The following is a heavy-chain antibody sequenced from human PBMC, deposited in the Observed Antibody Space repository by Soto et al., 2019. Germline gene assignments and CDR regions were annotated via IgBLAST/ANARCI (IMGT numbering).Heavy chain of an antibody. V-gene: IGHV4-31*03. CDR2: IYFTGAT. Sequence: ASETLFLTRNVSGGSISSGTSYWTWIRQQPGEGLEWIGHIYFTGATYSNPSLRSRLTMSVDTSKNQFSLKLTSVTAADTATYYCASIPRRGYSYGIDYWGQGTLVTVSS. CDR3: ASIPRRGYSYGIDY. CDR1: GGSISSGTSY. J-gene: IGHJ4*02. D-gene: IGHD2-21*02.